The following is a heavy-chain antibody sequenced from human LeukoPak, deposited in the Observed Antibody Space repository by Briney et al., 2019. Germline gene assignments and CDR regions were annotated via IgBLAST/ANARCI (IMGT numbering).Heavy chain of an antibody. CDR1: GFTVRSNY. V-gene: IGHV3-53*01. D-gene: IGHD3-22*01. Sequence: TGGSLRLSCAASGFTVRSNYMSWVRQAPGKGLEWVSVIYSSGSTYYADSVKGRTTISRDNSKNTLYLQMNSLKAEDTAVYYCARLIDDYKSSGPYYFDLWGQGTLVTVSS. J-gene: IGHJ4*02. CDR3: ARLIDDYKSSGPYYFDL. CDR2: IYSSGST.